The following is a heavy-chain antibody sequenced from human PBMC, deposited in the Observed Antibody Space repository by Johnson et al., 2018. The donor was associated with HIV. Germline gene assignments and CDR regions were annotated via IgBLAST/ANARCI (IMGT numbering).Heavy chain of an antibody. J-gene: IGHJ3*02. D-gene: IGHD5-24*01. CDR3: ARDQRWWLQSPGAFDI. Sequence: MQLVESGGGLVQPGGSLRLSCAASGFTFSSYAMHWVRQARGKGLEYVSAISSNGGSTYYANSVKGRFTISRDNSKNTLYLQMGSLRAEDMAVYYCARDQRWWLQSPGAFDIWGQGTMVTVSS. CDR1: GFTFSSYA. V-gene: IGHV3-64*01. CDR2: ISSNGGST.